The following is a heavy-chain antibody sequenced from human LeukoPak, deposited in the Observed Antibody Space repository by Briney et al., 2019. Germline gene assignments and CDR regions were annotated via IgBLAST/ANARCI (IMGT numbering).Heavy chain of an antibody. V-gene: IGHV4-59*08. CDR2: IYYSGST. J-gene: IGHJ4*02. Sequence: SETLSLTCTVSGGSISSYYWSWLRQPPGKGLEWIGYIYYSGSTNYKPSLKSRVTISVDTSKNQFSLKLSSVTAADTAVYYCAKHPNSSGWFSGYFDYWGQGTLVTVSS. CDR3: AKHPNSSGWFSGYFDY. CDR1: GGSISSYY. D-gene: IGHD6-19*01.